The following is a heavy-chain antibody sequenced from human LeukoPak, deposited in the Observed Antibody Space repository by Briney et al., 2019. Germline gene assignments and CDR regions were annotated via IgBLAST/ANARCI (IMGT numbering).Heavy chain of an antibody. V-gene: IGHV4-59*01. J-gene: IGHJ5*02. D-gene: IGHD3-10*01. CDR3: ARSVLLWFGELSWFDP. Sequence: SETLSLTCTVSGGSISSYYWSWIRQPPGKGLEWIGYIYYSGSTSYNPSLKSRVTISVDTSKNQFSLKLSSVTAADTAVYYCARSVLLWFGELSWFDPWGQGTLVTVSS. CDR1: GGSISSYY. CDR2: IYYSGST.